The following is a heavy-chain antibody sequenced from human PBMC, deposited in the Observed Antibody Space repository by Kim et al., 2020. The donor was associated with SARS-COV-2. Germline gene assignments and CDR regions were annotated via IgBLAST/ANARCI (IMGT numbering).Heavy chain of an antibody. Sequence: ASVKVSCKASGYTFTSYDINWVRQATGQGLEWMGWMNPNSGNTGYAQKFQGRVTMTRNTSISTAYMELSSMRSEDTAVYYCARAGSSGWSYYYYGMDVWGQATTVTVSS. V-gene: IGHV1-8*01. CDR2: MNPNSGNT. J-gene: IGHJ6*02. CDR3: ARAGSSGWSYYYYGMDV. CDR1: GYTFTSYD. D-gene: IGHD6-19*01.